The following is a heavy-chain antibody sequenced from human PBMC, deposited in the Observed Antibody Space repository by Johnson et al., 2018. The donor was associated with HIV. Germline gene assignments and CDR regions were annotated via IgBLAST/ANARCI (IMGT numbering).Heavy chain of an antibody. CDR1: GFTFEDYG. D-gene: IGHD1-26*01. Sequence: VQLVESGGRVVRPGGSLRLSCAASGFTFEDYGMSWVREAPGKGLEWVSGISGSGGSTYYADSVKGRFTISRDNSKNTLYLQMNSLRAEDTAVYYCAKGNSGIYGLTHAFVIWGQGTMVTVSS. CDR2: ISGSGGST. J-gene: IGHJ3*02. CDR3: AKGNSGIYGLTHAFVI. V-gene: IGHV3-23*04.